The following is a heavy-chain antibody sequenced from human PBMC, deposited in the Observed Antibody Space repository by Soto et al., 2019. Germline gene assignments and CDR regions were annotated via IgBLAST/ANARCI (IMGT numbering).Heavy chain of an antibody. Sequence: PSATLSLTCTVFGGSISSGGYDWSWIRQHPGKGLEWSGYSYYSGSTYYNPSLKSRVTISVDTSKNQFSLKLSSVTAADTAVYYWAREIGGGDHLYYFDYWGQGTRVTV. CDR1: GGSISSGGYD. D-gene: IGHD2-21*02. CDR3: AREIGGGDHLYYFDY. J-gene: IGHJ4*02. CDR2: SYYSGST. V-gene: IGHV4-31*03.